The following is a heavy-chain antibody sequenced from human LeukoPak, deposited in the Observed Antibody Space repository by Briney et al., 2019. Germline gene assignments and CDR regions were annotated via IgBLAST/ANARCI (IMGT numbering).Heavy chain of an antibody. CDR1: GFTFRNYY. CDR2: IWYDGSNK. CDR3: ARDKRMVDY. D-gene: IGHD3-10*01. J-gene: IGHJ4*02. Sequence: GGSLRLSCAASGFTFRNYYMSWIRQAPGKGLEWVAVIWYDGSNKYYADSVKGRFTISRDNSKNTLYLQMNSLRAEDTAVYYCARDKRMVDYWGQGTLVTVSS. V-gene: IGHV3-33*08.